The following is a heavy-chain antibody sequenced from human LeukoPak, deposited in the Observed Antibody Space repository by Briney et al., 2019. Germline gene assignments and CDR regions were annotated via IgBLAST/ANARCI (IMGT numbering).Heavy chain of an antibody. CDR1: GGSFSGYY. CDR3: ASIVVVPAAIFDY. Sequence: MASETLSLTCAVYGGSFSGYYWSWIRQPPGKGLEWIGEINHSGSTNYNPSLKSRVTISVDTSKNQFSLKLSSVTAADTAVYYCASIVVVPAAIFDYWGQGTLVTVSS. CDR2: INHSGST. D-gene: IGHD2-2*01. V-gene: IGHV4-34*01. J-gene: IGHJ4*02.